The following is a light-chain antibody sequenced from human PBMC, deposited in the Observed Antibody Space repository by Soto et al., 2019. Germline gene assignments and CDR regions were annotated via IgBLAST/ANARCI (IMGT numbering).Light chain of an antibody. Sequence: QSALTQPASVSGSPGQSVTISCTGTSSDIGTYRYVSWYQHHPGKAPKLLISEVSNRPSGISTRFSGSKSGNTASLTISGLQAEDEADYYCSSYRYSSSPLIFGGGTKVTAL. CDR3: SSYRYSSSPLI. J-gene: IGLJ2*01. CDR1: SSDIGTYRY. V-gene: IGLV2-14*01. CDR2: EVS.